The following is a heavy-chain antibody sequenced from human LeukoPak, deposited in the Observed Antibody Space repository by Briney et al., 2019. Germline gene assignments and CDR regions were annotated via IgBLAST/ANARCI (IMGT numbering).Heavy chain of an antibody. V-gene: IGHV3-30*03. Sequence: QPGRSLRLSCAASGFTFSSYGMHWVRQAPGKGLEWVAVISYDGSNKYYADSVKGRFTISRDNSKNTLYLQMNSLRAEDTAVYYCAAGGDDYVWGSYPPSYWGQGTLVTVSS. CDR3: AAGGDDYVWGSYPPSY. CDR1: GFTFSSYG. J-gene: IGHJ4*02. CDR2: ISYDGSNK. D-gene: IGHD3-16*02.